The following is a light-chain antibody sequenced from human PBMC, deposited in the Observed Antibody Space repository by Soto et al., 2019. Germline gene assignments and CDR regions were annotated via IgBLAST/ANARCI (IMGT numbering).Light chain of an antibody. Sequence: EIVLTQSPATLSLSPGERVTLSCRASQSVSSYLAWYQQKPGQAPRLLIHDASNRATGIPVRFSGSGSGTDFTLTISSLELEDFAVYYCQLRTNWPPTFGQGTRLEIK. CDR3: QLRTNWPPT. CDR2: DAS. CDR1: QSVSSY. J-gene: IGKJ5*01. V-gene: IGKV3-11*01.